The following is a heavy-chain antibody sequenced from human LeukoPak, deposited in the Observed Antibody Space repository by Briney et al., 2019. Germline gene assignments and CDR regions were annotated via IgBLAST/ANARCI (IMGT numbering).Heavy chain of an antibody. CDR1: GGSISSYY. D-gene: IGHD1-26*01. J-gene: IGHJ3*02. Sequence: SETLSLTCTVSGGSISSYYWTWIRQPPGKGLEWIGYIYYSGSTNYNPSLKSRVTISVDTSKNQFSLKLSSVTAADTAVYYCARTTRVGAFDIWGQGTMVTVSS. CDR2: IYYSGST. V-gene: IGHV4-59*08. CDR3: ARTTRVGAFDI.